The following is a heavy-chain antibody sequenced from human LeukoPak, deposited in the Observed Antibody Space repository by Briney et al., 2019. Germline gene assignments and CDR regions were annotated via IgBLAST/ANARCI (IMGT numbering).Heavy chain of an antibody. J-gene: IGHJ3*02. CDR3: ARIRDGYNDAYDI. Sequence: ASVKVSCKASGYTFTNYYIHWVRQAPGQGLEWMGLINPGGDNTNYAQNFQGRVTMTRDTSASTVYMELSSLRSEDTAIYYCARIRDGYNDAYDIWGQGTVVTIPS. V-gene: IGHV1-46*01. D-gene: IGHD5-24*01. CDR2: INPGGDNT. CDR1: GYTFTNYY.